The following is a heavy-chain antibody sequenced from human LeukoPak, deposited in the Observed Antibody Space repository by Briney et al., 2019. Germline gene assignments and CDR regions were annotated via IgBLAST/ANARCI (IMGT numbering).Heavy chain of an antibody. CDR3: TTFYHEYSPY. Sequence: GGSLRLSCAASGFTFSSYSMIWVRQAPGKGLEWVGRIKSNADSGTPDYAAPARGRFTISRDDSKNTLYLQMNSLKTEDTAVYYCTTFYHEYSPYWGRGTLVTVSS. D-gene: IGHD2/OR15-2a*01. CDR2: IKSNADSGTP. CDR1: GFTFSSYS. J-gene: IGHJ4*02. V-gene: IGHV3-15*01.